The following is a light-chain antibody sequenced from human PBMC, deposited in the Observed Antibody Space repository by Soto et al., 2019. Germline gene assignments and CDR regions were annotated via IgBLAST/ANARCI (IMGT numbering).Light chain of an antibody. CDR2: DAS. CDR3: QQRSSWPLS. V-gene: IGKV3D-20*02. Sequence: EIVLTQSPGTLSLSPGERATLSCRASQSVSSSYLAWYQQKPGQAPRLLIYDASNRATGIPVRFSGSGSGTDFTLTISSLEPEDFAVYYCQQRSSWPLSFGGGTKVDIK. J-gene: IGKJ4*01. CDR1: QSVSSSY.